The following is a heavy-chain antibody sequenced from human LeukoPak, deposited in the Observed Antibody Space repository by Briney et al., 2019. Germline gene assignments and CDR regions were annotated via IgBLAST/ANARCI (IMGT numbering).Heavy chain of an antibody. CDR1: GGTFSSYA. CDR2: ISAYNGNT. V-gene: IGHV1-18*01. J-gene: IGHJ4*02. CDR3: AREGRDLNKVLDY. D-gene: IGHD2-21*01. Sequence: ASVKVSCKASGGTFSSYAISWVRQAPGQGLEWMGWISAYNGNTNYAQKLQGRVTMTTGTSTSTAYMELRSLRSDDTAVYYCAREGRDLNKVLDYWGQGTLVTVSS.